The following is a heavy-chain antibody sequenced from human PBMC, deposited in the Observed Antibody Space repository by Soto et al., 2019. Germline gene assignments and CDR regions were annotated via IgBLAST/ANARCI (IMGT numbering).Heavy chain of an antibody. CDR1: GFILSGYD. CDR3: ARAGYDSSGYYFYAMDV. J-gene: IGHJ6*02. CDR2: IGTAGDP. D-gene: IGHD3-22*01. V-gene: IGHV3-13*05. Sequence: EEQLVESGGGLVQPGGSLRLSCVASGFILSGYDMHWVRQATGEGLEWVSAIGTAGDPYYSGSVKGRFTISRGNAENSVYRQMNSLRAGDTAVYYCARAGYDSSGYYFYAMDVWGPGTTVTVSS.